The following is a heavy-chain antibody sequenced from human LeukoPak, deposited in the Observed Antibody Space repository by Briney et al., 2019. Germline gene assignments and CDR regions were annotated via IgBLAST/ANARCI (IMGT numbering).Heavy chain of an antibody. CDR1: GGSISSYY. Sequence: VKPSETLSLTCTVSGGSISSYYWSWIRQPAGKGLEWIGRIYTSGSTNYNPSLKSRVPMSVDTSKNQFSLKLSSVTAADTAVYYCARQGTNYDFWSGAHHKLFDYWGQGTLVTVSS. J-gene: IGHJ4*02. V-gene: IGHV4-4*07. D-gene: IGHD3-3*01. CDR3: ARQGTNYDFWSGAHHKLFDY. CDR2: IYTSGST.